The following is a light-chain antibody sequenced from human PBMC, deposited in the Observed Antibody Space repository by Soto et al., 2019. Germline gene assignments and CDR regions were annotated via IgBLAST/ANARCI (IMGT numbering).Light chain of an antibody. CDR2: DVS. J-gene: IGLJ1*01. CDR1: SSDVGGSNY. CDR3: GAYTSSHTLYV. Sequence: QSALTQPASVSGSPGQSITISCTGTSSDVGGSNYVSWYQQHPGKAPKLIIYDVSNRPSGVSNRFSGSKSGNTASLTISGLQAEDEADYYCGAYTSSHTLYVFGTGTKVTVL. V-gene: IGLV2-14*01.